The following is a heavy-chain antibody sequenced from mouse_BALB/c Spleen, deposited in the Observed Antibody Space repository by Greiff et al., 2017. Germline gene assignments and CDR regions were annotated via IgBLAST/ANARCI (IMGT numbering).Heavy chain of an antibody. V-gene: IGHV1-54*01. CDR2: INPGSGGT. CDR3: AILNYYGSSQYAMDY. Sequence: SGAELVRPGTSVKVSCKASGYAFTNYLIEWVKQRPGQGLEWIGVINPGSGGTNYNEKFKGKATLTADKSSSTAYMQLSSLTSDDSAVYFCAILNYYGSSQYAMDYWGQGTSVTVSS. CDR1: GYAFTNYL. D-gene: IGHD1-1*01. J-gene: IGHJ4*01.